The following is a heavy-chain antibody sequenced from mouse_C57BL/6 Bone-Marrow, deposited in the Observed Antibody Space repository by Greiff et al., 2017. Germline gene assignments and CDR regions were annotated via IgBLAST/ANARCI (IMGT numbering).Heavy chain of an antibody. CDR1: GYTFTDYE. Sequence: QVQLKQSGAELVRPGASVTLSCKASGYTFTDYEMHWVKQTPVHGLEWIGAIDPETGGTAYNQKFKGKAILTADKSSSTAYMELGSLTSEDSAVYYCTRSIYYYGSSYIYWGQGTTLTVSS. CDR3: TRSIYYYGSSYIY. J-gene: IGHJ2*01. V-gene: IGHV1-15*01. D-gene: IGHD1-1*01. CDR2: IDPETGGT.